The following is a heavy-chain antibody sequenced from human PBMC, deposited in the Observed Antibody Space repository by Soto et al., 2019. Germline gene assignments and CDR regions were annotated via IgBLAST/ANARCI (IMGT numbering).Heavy chain of an antibody. Sequence: SETLSLTCAVSGGSISSSNWWSWAHQPPGKGLEWIGEIYHSGSTNYNPSLKSRVTISVDKSKSQFSLKLSSVTAADTAVYYCARDLFEYYYGMDVWGQGTTVTVSS. CDR1: GGSISSSNW. V-gene: IGHV4-4*02. CDR2: IYHSGST. J-gene: IGHJ6*02. D-gene: IGHD2-21*01. CDR3: ARDLFEYYYGMDV.